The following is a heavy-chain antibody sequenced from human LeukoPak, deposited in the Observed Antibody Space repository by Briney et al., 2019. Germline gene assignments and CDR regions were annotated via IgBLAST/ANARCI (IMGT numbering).Heavy chain of an antibody. CDR1: GFTFSRYG. V-gene: IGHV3-33*06. D-gene: IGHD1-26*01. CDR3: AKDGVGATSLDW. J-gene: IGHJ4*02. CDR2: IWHDGSYE. Sequence: GGSLTLSCAPSGFTFSRYGMHWVRQAPGKGLEWVAVIWHDGSYEYYADSVTGRFTISRDSSKNTLYLQMNSLRAEDKAVYYWAKDGVGATSLDWWGQGTLVTVSS.